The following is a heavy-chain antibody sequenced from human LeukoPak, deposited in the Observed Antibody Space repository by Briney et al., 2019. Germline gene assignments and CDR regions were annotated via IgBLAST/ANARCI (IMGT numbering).Heavy chain of an antibody. CDR1: GFTFSSYW. J-gene: IGHJ4*02. CDR3: ARQTRDGYNLYYFDY. Sequence: PGGSLRLSCAVSGFTFSSYWMHWVRQAPGKGLVWVSRINSDGRRTTYAESVKGRFTISRDNAKNTLYLQMNSLRAEDTAVYYCARQTRDGYNLYYFDYWGQGTLVTVSS. CDR2: INSDGRRT. D-gene: IGHD5-24*01. V-gene: IGHV3-74*01.